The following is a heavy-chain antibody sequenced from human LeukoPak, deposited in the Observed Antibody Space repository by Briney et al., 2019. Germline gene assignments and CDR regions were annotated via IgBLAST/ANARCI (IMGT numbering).Heavy chain of an antibody. Sequence: PSETLSLTCTVSGGSIRGYYWSWIRQPPGKGLEWIGYIYYSGSTDYSPSLRSRVTISVDTSKNQFSLKLTSVTAADTAVYYCARGYGDYGNWGQGTLVTVSS. J-gene: IGHJ4*02. V-gene: IGHV4-59*08. D-gene: IGHD4-17*01. CDR2: IYYSGST. CDR1: GGSIRGYY. CDR3: ARGYGDYGN.